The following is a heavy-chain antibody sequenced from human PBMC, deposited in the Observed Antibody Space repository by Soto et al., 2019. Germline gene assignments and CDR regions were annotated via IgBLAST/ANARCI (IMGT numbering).Heavy chain of an antibody. J-gene: IGHJ6*02. CDR3: ARSQGSSTSLEIYYYYYYGMDV. V-gene: IGHV1-69*01. CDR2: IIPISGTA. Sequence: QVQLVQSGAEVKKPGSSVKVSCKASGGTFSSYAISWVRQAPGQGLEWMGGIIPISGTANYAQKFQGRVTITADESTSKAYMEPSSLRSEDTAVYYCARSQGSSTSLEIYYYYYYGMDVWGQGTTVTVSS. D-gene: IGHD2-2*01. CDR1: GGTFSSYA.